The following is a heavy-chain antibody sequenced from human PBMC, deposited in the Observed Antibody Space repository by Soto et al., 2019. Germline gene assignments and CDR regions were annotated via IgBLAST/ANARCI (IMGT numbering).Heavy chain of an antibody. Sequence: GGSLRLSCTASGFTFGDYAMSWFRQAPGKGLEWVGFIRSKAYGGTTEYAASVKVRFTISRDDSKSIAYLQMNSLKTEDTAVYYCTRTLPLISGYDYQNDEWGQGTLVTVSS. J-gene: IGHJ4*02. CDR3: TRTLPLISGYDYQNDE. CDR1: GFTFGDYA. CDR2: IRSKAYGGTT. D-gene: IGHD5-12*01. V-gene: IGHV3-49*03.